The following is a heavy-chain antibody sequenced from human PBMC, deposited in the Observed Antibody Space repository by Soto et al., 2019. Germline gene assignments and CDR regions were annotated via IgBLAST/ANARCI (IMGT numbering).Heavy chain of an antibody. CDR1: GFTFSSYA. Sequence: VQLLESGGGSVQPGGSLRLSCAASGFTFSSYAMTWVRQAPEKGLECVSAISGNGGNAYYADSVKGRFTISRDNSKKALYLEMNSLTAEDTAIYYCAKFSARSMFDISSAPDYWGQGTLVTVSS. J-gene: IGHJ4*02. CDR3: AKFSARSMFDISSAPDY. D-gene: IGHD3-10*02. CDR2: ISGNGGNA. V-gene: IGHV3-23*01.